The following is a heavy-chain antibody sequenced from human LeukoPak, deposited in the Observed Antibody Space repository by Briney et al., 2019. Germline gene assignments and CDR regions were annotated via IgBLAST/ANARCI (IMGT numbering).Heavy chain of an antibody. CDR2: INHSGST. V-gene: IGHV4-34*01. D-gene: IGHD3-16*02. Sequence: KTSETLSLTCAVYGGSFSGYYWSWIRQPPGKGLEWIGEINHSGSTNYNPSLKSRVTISVDTSKNQFSLKLSSVTAADTAVYYCARGIHSRDDYVWGSYRTPFQHWGQGTLVTVSS. J-gene: IGHJ1*01. CDR1: GGSFSGYY. CDR3: ARGIHSRDDYVWGSYRTPFQH.